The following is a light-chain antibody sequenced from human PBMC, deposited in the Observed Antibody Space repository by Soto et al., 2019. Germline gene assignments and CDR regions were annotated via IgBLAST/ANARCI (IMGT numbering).Light chain of an antibody. Sequence: EIVLTQSPGTLSLSPGERATLSCRASQSVSSSYLAWYQQKPGQAPRLLIYGASSRATGIPDRFSGSGSGTDFTLTISSLQPDDFATYYCQQYNSYFWTFGQGTKVDI. CDR3: QQYNSYFWT. V-gene: IGKV3-20*01. CDR2: GAS. J-gene: IGKJ1*01. CDR1: QSVSSSY.